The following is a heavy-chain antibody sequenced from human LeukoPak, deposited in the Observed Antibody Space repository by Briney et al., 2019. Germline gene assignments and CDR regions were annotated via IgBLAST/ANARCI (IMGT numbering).Heavy chain of an antibody. J-gene: IGHJ6*03. D-gene: IGHD2-2*02. CDR1: GFTFSSYS. V-gene: IGHV3-48*04. Sequence: GGSLRLSCAASGFTFSSYSMNWVRQAPGKGLEWVSYISSSSSTINYADSVKGRFTISRDNAKNSLYLQMNSLRAEDTAVYYCARDIGSVRYPKGHYYYYYYMDVWGKGTTVTVSS. CDR3: ARDIGSVRYPKGHYYYYYYMDV. CDR2: ISSSSSTI.